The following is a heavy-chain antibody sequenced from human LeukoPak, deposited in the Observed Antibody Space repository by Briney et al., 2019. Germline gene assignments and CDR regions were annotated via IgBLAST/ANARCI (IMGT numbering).Heavy chain of an antibody. Sequence: GGSLRLSCAVSGFSFSGYWMSWVRQVPGKGLEWVANIKYDGSDQYYVDSVKGRFTISRDNAKNSLSLQMNSLRAEDTAVYYCASRNLFQHWGQGTLVTVSS. CDR1: GFSFSGYW. CDR2: IKYDGSDQ. V-gene: IGHV3-7*01. D-gene: IGHD1-14*01. CDR3: ASRNLFQH. J-gene: IGHJ1*01.